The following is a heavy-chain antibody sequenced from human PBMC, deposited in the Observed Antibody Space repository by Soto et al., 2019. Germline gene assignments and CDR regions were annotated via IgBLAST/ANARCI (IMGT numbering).Heavy chain of an antibody. Sequence: EVQLVESGGGLVQPGGSLRLSCVASGFMFDSYAMNWVRQAPGKGLEWVSYISPGGDRIYYAESLKGRITISRDNARNSLSVQMNILSDEDTAVYYCTKSADSGGWGVDFWGQGTLVTVSS. D-gene: IGHD2-15*01. CDR3: TKSADSGGWGVDF. V-gene: IGHV3-48*02. CDR1: GFMFDSYA. J-gene: IGHJ4*02. CDR2: ISPGGDRI.